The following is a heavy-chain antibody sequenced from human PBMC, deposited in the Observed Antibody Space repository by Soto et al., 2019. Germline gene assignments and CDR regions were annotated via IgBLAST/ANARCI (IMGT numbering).Heavy chain of an antibody. CDR1: GFTFSSYG. V-gene: IGHV3-30*18. CDR3: AKKLVEMATHYYYYGMDV. CDR2: ISDDGSNK. Sequence: QVQLVESGGGVVQPGRSLRLSCAASGFTFSSYGMHWVRQAPGKGLEWVAVISDDGSNKYYADSVKGRFTISRDNSKNTLYLQMNSLRAEDTAVYYCAKKLVEMATHYYYYGMDVWGQGTTVTVSS. D-gene: IGHD5-12*01. J-gene: IGHJ6*02.